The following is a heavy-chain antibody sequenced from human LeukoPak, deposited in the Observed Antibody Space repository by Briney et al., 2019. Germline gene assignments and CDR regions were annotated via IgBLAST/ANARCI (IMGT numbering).Heavy chain of an antibody. V-gene: IGHV3-21*01. CDR1: RLTFSSYS. D-gene: IGHD3-9*01. J-gene: IGHJ4*02. Sequence: GGSLRLSCAASRLTFSSYSMNWVRQAPGKGLEWVSSISSSGSYIYYADSVKGRFTISRDNAKNSLYLQMNSLRAEDTAVYYCARVLATTYYDILTSYTSPYYFDYWGQGTLVTVSS. CDR3: ARVLATTYYDILTSYTSPYYFDY. CDR2: ISSSGSYI.